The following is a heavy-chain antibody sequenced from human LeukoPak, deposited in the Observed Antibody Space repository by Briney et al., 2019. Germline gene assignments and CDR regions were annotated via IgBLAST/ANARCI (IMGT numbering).Heavy chain of an antibody. Sequence: GGSLRLSCAASGFTFSSYAMSWVRQAPGKGLEWVSAISGSGGSTYYADSVKGRFTISRDNSKNTLYLQMNSQRAEDTAVYYCAKDDGEYYFGYWGQGTLVTVSS. CDR3: AKDDGEYYFGY. J-gene: IGHJ4*02. V-gene: IGHV3-23*01. D-gene: IGHD7-27*01. CDR2: ISGSGGST. CDR1: GFTFSSYA.